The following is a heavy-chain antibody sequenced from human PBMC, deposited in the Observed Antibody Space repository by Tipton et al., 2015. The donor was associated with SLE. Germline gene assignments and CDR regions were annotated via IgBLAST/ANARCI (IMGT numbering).Heavy chain of an antibody. J-gene: IGHJ6*03. Sequence: LRLSCTVSGDSFSSGSSSWNWVRQPAGKGLEWIGLIYNSGITNYNPSLQSRVTLSVDMSKNQFSLRLSSVTAADTGVYYCVKSVVVISPRDYYYYMGGWGKGTTVTV. V-gene: IGHV4-61*02. CDR1: GDSFSSGSSS. D-gene: IGHD2-21*01. CDR3: VKSVVVISPRDYYYYMGG. CDR2: IYNSGIT.